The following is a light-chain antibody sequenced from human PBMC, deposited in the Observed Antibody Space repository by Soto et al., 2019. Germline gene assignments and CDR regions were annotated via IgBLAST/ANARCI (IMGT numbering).Light chain of an antibody. CDR2: EVS. Sequence: QSALTQPASVSGSPGQSITISCTGTSSDVGAYNYVSWYQQYPGKAPKVIIYEVSNRPSGVSNRFSGSKSGNTASLIISGLQTEDEADYYCSSYTSSITPVVFGGGTKLTVL. V-gene: IGLV2-14*01. CDR1: SSDVGAYNY. CDR3: SSYTSSITPVV. J-gene: IGLJ2*01.